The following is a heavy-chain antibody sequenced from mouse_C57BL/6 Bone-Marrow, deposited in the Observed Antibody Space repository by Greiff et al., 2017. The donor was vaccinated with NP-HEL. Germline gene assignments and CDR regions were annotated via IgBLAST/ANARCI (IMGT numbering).Heavy chain of an antibody. CDR1: GYTFTSYW. D-gene: IGHD2-12*01. Sequence: QVQLQQPGAELVKPGASVKLSCKASGYTFTSYWMQWVKQRPGQGLEWIGEIDPSDSYTNYNQKFKGKATLTVDTSSSTAYMQLSSLTSEDSAVYDCARRALYPFWFADWGQGTLVTVSA. CDR3: ARRALYPFWFAD. J-gene: IGHJ3*01. V-gene: IGHV1-50*01. CDR2: IDPSDSYT.